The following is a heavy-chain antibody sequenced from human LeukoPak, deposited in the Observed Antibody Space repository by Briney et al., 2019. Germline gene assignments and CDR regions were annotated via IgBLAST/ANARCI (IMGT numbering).Heavy chain of an antibody. CDR3: ARAGGAITMVRGVTRFDP. V-gene: IGHV4-59*01. J-gene: IGHJ5*02. CDR1: GGSISIYY. D-gene: IGHD3-10*01. CDR2: IYYSVST. Sequence: PSETLSLTCTVSGGSISIYYWSWIRQPPGKGRGWIGYIYYSVSTNYNPPLKSGVTISVDTSKNQYSLKMSSVTAADTAVYYCARAGGAITMVRGVTRFDPWGQGTLVTVSS.